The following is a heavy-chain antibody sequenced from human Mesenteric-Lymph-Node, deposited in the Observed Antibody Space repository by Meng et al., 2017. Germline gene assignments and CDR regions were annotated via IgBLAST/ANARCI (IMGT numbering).Heavy chain of an antibody. J-gene: IGHJ5*02. CDR3: ARDHGFLNWFDP. D-gene: IGHD2/OR15-2a*01. Sequence: VQLVGCGGGLVKAGGSLRLSCAASGFTFSDYYMTWIRQPPGQGLEWIASIRPTGGSLYYADSVKGRFSNSRDNAKSSLSLQMNSLRVEDTAVYYCARDHGFLNWFDPWGQGTLVTVSS. V-gene: IGHV3-11*04. CDR1: GFTFSDYY. CDR2: IRPTGGSL.